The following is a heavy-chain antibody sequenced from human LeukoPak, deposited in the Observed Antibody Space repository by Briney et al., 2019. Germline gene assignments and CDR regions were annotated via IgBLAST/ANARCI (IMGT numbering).Heavy chain of an antibody. J-gene: IGHJ5*02. CDR1: GGSISSGGYY. Sequence: SQTLSLTCTVSGGSISSGGYYWSWIRQHPGKGLEWIGYIYYSGSTYYNPSLKGRVTISVDTSKNQFSLKLSSVTAADTAVYYCARIVATIIRRTRNNWFDPWGQGTLVTVSS. CDR2: IYYSGST. CDR3: ARIVATIIRRTRNNWFDP. D-gene: IGHD5-12*01. V-gene: IGHV4-31*03.